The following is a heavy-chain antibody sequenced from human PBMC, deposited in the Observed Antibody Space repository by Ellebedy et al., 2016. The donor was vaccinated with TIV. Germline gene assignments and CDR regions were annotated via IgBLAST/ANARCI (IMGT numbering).Heavy chain of an antibody. D-gene: IGHD3-10*01. CDR1: GFIFSNSG. CDR2: IRFDGNNA. J-gene: IGHJ6*02. CDR3: AKDRGNYGGAPYNGMDI. Sequence: GGSLRLSCAASGFIFSNSGMNWVRQAPGKGLEWVAFIRFDGNNAYYADSVKGRFTISRDNYKNTLYLQMNSLRAEDTAVYYCAKDRGNYGGAPYNGMDIWGQGTTVTVSS. V-gene: IGHV3-30*02.